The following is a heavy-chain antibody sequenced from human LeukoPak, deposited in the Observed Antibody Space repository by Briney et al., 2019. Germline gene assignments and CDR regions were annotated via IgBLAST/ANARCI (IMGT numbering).Heavy chain of an antibody. CDR3: AKVRGYSYDNDY. CDR1: GFTFSSYS. Sequence: GGSLRLSCAASGFTFSSYSMGWFRQAPGKGLEGVSAISGSGGSTYYADSVKGRFTISRDNSKNTLYLQMNSLRAEDTAVYYCAKVRGYSYDNDYWGQGTLVTVSS. J-gene: IGHJ4*02. D-gene: IGHD5-18*01. CDR2: ISGSGGST. V-gene: IGHV3-23*01.